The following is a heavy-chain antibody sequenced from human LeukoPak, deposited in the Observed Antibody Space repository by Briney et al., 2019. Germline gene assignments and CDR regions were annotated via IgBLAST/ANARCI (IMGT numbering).Heavy chain of an antibody. CDR2: ISVYNSNT. Sequence: APVRVSYTASGYTFTTYGTSWVRQAPGQGVGWMGWISVYNSNTNDAEKVQGRVMMTKDTSTSTDYMEVRSLRSDDTAVYFCAGDIPSAGPGYGGNTALDSWGQGTMVTVSS. CDR3: AGDIPSAGPGYGGNTALDS. J-gene: IGHJ3*02. CDR1: GYTFTTYG. D-gene: IGHD4-23*01. V-gene: IGHV1-18*01.